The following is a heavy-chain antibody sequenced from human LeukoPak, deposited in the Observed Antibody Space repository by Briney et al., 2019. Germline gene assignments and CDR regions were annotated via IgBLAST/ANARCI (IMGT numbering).Heavy chain of an antibody. J-gene: IGHJ4*02. CDR1: GFTFSSYE. CDR2: ISSSGSTI. D-gene: IGHD2-21*02. CDR3: ARLGGGKHIVVVTARRYYFDY. V-gene: IGHV3-48*03. Sequence: GGSLRLSCAASGFTFSSYEMNWVRQAPGKGLEWVSYISSSGSTIYYADSVKGRFTISRDDAKNSLSLQINSLRAEDTAVYYCARLGGGKHIVVVTARRYYFDYWGQGTLVTVSS.